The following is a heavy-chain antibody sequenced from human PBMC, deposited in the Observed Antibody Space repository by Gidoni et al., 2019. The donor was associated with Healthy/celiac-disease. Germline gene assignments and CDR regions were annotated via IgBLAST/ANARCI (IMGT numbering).Heavy chain of an antibody. Sequence: QVQLQESGPGLVKPSETLSLTCTVSGGSISSYYWSWIRQPAGKGLEWIGRIYTSGSTNYNPSLKSLVTMSVDTSKNQFSLKLSSVTAADTAVYYCARDLRITIFGVFWYFDLWGRGTLVTVSS. J-gene: IGHJ2*01. CDR2: IYTSGST. V-gene: IGHV4-4*07. D-gene: IGHD3-3*01. CDR3: ARDLRITIFGVFWYFDL. CDR1: GGSISSYY.